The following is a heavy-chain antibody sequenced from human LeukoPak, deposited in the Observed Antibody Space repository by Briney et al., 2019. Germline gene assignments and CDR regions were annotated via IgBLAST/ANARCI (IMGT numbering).Heavy chain of an antibody. CDR3: ATGRVQLDY. J-gene: IGHJ4*02. Sequence: GGTLRLSCAASGFIFDGYAMNWVRQAPGKGLEWVAQVSKDGSATFYADSVRGRFTISRDNSKNTLSLQMDNLRVDDTAVYFCATGRVQLDYWGQGALVSVSS. V-gene: IGHV3-30*03. CDR2: VSKDGSAT. D-gene: IGHD3-10*01. CDR1: GFIFDGYA.